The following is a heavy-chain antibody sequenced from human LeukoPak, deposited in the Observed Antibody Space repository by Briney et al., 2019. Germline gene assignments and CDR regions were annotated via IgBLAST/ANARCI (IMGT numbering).Heavy chain of an antibody. CDR2: ISSSGSTI. Sequence: PGRSLRFSCAASGFTFSDYDMSWIRQAPGKGLEWVSYISSSGSTIYYADSVKGRFTISRDNAKNSLYLQMNSLRAEDTAVYYCARVQGYSSSWDDYWGQGTLVTVSS. CDR3: ARVQGYSSSWDDY. J-gene: IGHJ4*02. D-gene: IGHD6-13*01. V-gene: IGHV3-11*01. CDR1: GFTFSDYD.